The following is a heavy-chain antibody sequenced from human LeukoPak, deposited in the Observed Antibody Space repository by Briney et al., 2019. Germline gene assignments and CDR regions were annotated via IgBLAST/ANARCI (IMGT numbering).Heavy chain of an antibody. J-gene: IGHJ5*02. CDR1: GGSFSGYY. CDR2: SNHSGST. CDR3: ARRKRSGCSSTSCLLNWFDP. D-gene: IGHD2-2*01. Sequence: PSETLSLTCAVYGGSFSGYYWSWIRQPPGKGLEWIGESNHSGSTNYNPSLKSRVTISVDTSKNQFSLNLSYVTAADTAVYYCARRKRSGCSSTSCLLNWFDPWGQGTLVTVSS. V-gene: IGHV4-34*01.